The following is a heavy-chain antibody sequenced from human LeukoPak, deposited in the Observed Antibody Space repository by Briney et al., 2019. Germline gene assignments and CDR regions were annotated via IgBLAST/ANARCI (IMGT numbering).Heavy chain of an antibody. Sequence: GGSLRLSCAASGFTFSNYPMNWVRRAPGKGLEWVSSISYTGTYIYYADSVKGRFTISRDNAQNSLYLQMNSLRAEDTAIYYCVRDRGTYRPIDYWGQGTLVTVSS. CDR3: VRDRGTYRPIDY. CDR1: GFTFSNYP. CDR2: ISYTGTYI. D-gene: IGHD1-26*01. V-gene: IGHV3-21*04. J-gene: IGHJ4*02.